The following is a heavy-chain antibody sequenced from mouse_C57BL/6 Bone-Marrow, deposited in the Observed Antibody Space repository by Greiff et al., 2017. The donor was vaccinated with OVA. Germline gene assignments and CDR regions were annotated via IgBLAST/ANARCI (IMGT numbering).Heavy chain of an antibody. CDR3: ARRGYGSSPYWYFDV. V-gene: IGHV5-15*01. CDR2: ISNLAYSI. Sequence: EVKLMESGGGLVQPGGSLKLSCAASGFTFSDYGLAWVRQAPRKGPEWVAFISNLAYSIYYADTVTGRFTISRENAKNTLYLEMSSLRSEDTAMYDCARRGYGSSPYWYFDVWGTGTTVTVSS. J-gene: IGHJ1*03. CDR1: GFTFSDYG. D-gene: IGHD1-1*01.